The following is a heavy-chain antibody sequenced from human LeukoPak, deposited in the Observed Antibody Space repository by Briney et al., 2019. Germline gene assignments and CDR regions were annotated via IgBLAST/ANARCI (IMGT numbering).Heavy chain of an antibody. CDR1: GYTFTGYY. CDR3: ARDLTRKYGSGSYYDY. CDR2: INPNSGGT. D-gene: IGHD3-10*01. V-gene: IGHV1-2*02. Sequence: ASVKVSCKASGYTFTGYYMHWVRQAPGQGLEWMGWINPNSGGTNYAQKFQGRVTMTRDTSISTAYMELSRLRSGDTAVYYCARDLTRKYGSGSYYDYWGQGTLVTVSS. J-gene: IGHJ4*02.